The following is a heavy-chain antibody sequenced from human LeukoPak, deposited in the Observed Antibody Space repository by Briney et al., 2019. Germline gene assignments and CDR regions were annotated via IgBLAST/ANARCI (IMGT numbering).Heavy chain of an antibody. CDR3: AKDEYDYVWGSYPAPDY. V-gene: IGHV3-74*01. CDR1: GFSFGIYW. Sequence: PGGSLRLSCAASGFSFGIYWMHWVRQAPGKGPVWVSRINSDGSSTNYADSVKGRLTMSRDNAKNTLYLQMNSLRAEDTAVYYCAKDEYDYVWGSYPAPDYWGQGTLVTVSS. D-gene: IGHD3-16*02. CDR2: INSDGSST. J-gene: IGHJ4*02.